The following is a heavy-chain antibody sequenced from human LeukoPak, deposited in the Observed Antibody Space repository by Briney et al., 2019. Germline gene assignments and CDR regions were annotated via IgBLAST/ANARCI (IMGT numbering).Heavy chain of an antibody. D-gene: IGHD2-2*02. J-gene: IGHJ3*02. CDR3: ARCQGEVVPAAIHPYVAFDI. Sequence: GGSLRLSCATSGFTLSSYWMHWVRQVPGKGLEWLSRINNDGVSTSYADTVKGRFTISRDNAKNTLYLRMNSLRAEDTAVYYCARCQGEVVPAAIHPYVAFDIRGQGTMVTVSS. CDR1: GFTLSSYW. CDR2: INNDGVST. V-gene: IGHV3-74*01.